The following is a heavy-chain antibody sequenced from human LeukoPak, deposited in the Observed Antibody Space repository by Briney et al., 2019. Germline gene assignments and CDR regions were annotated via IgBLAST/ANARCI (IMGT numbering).Heavy chain of an antibody. CDR3: ARGAPYCGGDCYSPSDY. J-gene: IGHJ4*02. CDR1: GFTFSTAW. V-gene: IGHV3-15*01. D-gene: IGHD2-21*02. CDR2: IKSKSDGGTT. Sequence: PGGSLRLSCAASGFTFSTAWMIWVRQAPGKGLEWVGRIKSKSDGGTTDYAAPVKGRFTISRDDSKNTLYLQMDSLKSEDMAVYYCARGAPYCGGDCYSPSDYWGQGTLVTVSS.